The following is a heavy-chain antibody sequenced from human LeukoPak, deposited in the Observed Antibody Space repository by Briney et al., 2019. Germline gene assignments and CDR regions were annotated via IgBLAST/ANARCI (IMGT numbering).Heavy chain of an antibody. Sequence: QFGGSLRLSCAASGFTFSSYAMSWVRQAPGKRLEWVSAISGSGGSTYYADSVKGRFTISRDNSRNTLYLQMNSLRAEDTAVYYCAKDSYYDILTGYYFEDYWGQGTLVTVSS. J-gene: IGHJ4*02. D-gene: IGHD3-9*01. CDR2: ISGSGGST. CDR3: AKDSYYDILTGYYFEDY. V-gene: IGHV3-23*01. CDR1: GFTFSSYA.